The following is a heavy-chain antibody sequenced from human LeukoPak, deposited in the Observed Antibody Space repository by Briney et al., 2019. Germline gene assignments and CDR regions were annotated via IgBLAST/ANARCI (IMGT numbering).Heavy chain of an antibody. V-gene: IGHV4-59*08. CDR1: GGSINTYY. J-gene: IGHJ4*02. Sequence: ASETLSLTCTVSGGSINTYYWSWIRQPPGKGLEWIAYIYYSGSAYYNPSLKSRVIISVDTSKNQFSLKLSSVTAADTAVYYCARTYDSSGYYSIYYFDYWGQGTLVTVSS. CDR2: IYYSGSA. D-gene: IGHD3-22*01. CDR3: ARTYDSSGYYSIYYFDY.